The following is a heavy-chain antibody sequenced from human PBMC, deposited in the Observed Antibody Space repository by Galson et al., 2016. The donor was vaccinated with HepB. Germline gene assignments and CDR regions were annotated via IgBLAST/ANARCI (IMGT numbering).Heavy chain of an antibody. CDR2: VKPDGSET. CDR3: TSRPPPYGDYPLDY. J-gene: IGHJ4*02. Sequence: SLRLSCAASGFTFSSLWMTWVRQAPGKGPEWVASVKPDGSETYYVDSMKGRFTISRDNAKNSLYLQMNSLKVEDTAVYFCTSRPPPYGDYPLDYWGQGTLVTVSS. CDR1: GFTFSSLW. V-gene: IGHV3-7*03. D-gene: IGHD4-17*01.